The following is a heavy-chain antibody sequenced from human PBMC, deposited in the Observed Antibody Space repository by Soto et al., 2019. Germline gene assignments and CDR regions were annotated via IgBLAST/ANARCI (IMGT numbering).Heavy chain of an antibody. V-gene: IGHV1-18*01. CDR1: GYTFTSYG. J-gene: IGHJ4*02. CDR3: AKDYYYDSSGPGPLFDY. Sequence: ASVKVSCKASGYTFTSYGISWVRQAPGQGLEWMGWISAHNGNTNYAQKLQGRVTMTTDTSTSTAYMELNSLRAEDTALYYCAKDYYYDSSGPGPLFDYWGQGTLVTVSS. D-gene: IGHD3-22*01. CDR2: ISAHNGNT.